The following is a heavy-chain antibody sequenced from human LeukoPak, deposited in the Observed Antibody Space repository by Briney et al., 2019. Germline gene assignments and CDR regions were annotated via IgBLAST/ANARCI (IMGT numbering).Heavy chain of an antibody. D-gene: IGHD6-19*01. CDR1: GGSISSYF. CDR3: ARGGSGWNYYYYYMDV. Sequence: SETLSLTCTVSGGSISSYFWSWIRQPAGKGLEWIGRIYTSGSTNYNPSLKSRVTISVDTSKNQFSLKLSSVTAADTAVYYCARGGSGWNYYYYYMDVWGKGTTVTISS. CDR2: IYTSGST. V-gene: IGHV4-4*07. J-gene: IGHJ6*03.